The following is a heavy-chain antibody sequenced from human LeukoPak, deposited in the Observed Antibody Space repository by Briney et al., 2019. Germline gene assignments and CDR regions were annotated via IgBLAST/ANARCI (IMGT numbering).Heavy chain of an antibody. D-gene: IGHD6-19*01. CDR2: ISGTSNTI. CDR1: GFTFSSYE. V-gene: IGHV3-48*03. CDR3: ARDLGSYTSGWYMGFDY. J-gene: IGHJ4*02. Sequence: PGGSLRLSCAASGFTFSSYEMNWVRQAPGKGLEWVSYISGTSNTIYYADSVKGRFTISRDNAKNSLYLQVNSLRAEDTAIYYCARDLGSYTSGWYMGFDYWGQGTLVTVSS.